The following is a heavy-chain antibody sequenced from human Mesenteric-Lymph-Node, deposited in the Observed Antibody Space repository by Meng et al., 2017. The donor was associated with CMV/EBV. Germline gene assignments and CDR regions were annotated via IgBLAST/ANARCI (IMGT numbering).Heavy chain of an antibody. J-gene: IGHJ4*02. V-gene: IGHV4-34*01. CDR2: INHSGST. Sequence: SFSGYYWTWFRQPPGKGLQWIGEINHSGSTNYNPSLKSRVTISVDTSKNQFSLKLSSVTAADTAVYYCAGLRPTYHYGSGNYRGRDFWGQGTLVTVSS. D-gene: IGHD3-10*01. CDR3: AGLRPTYHYGSGNYRGRDF. CDR1: SFSGYY.